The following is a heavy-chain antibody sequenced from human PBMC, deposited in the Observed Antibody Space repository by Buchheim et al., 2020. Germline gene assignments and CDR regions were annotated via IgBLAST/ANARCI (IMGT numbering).Heavy chain of an antibody. D-gene: IGHD2-21*02. Sequence: QVQLQESGPGLVKPSETLPLTCTVSGGSISSYYWSWIRQPPGKGLEWIGYIYYSGSTNYNPSLKSRVTISVDTTKNQFSLKLSSVTAADTAVYYCARGSSVVVTALRYWGQGTL. V-gene: IGHV4-59*01. CDR3: ARGSSVVVTALRY. CDR2: IYYSGST. CDR1: GGSISSYY. J-gene: IGHJ4*02.